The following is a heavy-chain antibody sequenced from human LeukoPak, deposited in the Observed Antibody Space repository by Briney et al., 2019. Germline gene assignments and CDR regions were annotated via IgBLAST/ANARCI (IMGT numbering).Heavy chain of an antibody. V-gene: IGHV3-30*02. D-gene: IGHD5-18*01. Sequence: GGSLRLSCAASGFTFSSYGMHWVRQAPGKGLEWVAFIRYDGSNKYYADSVKGRFTISRDNSKNTLYLQMNSLRAEDTAVYYCAKDWLLYSYGRNWFDPWGQGTLVTVSS. CDR3: AKDWLLYSYGRNWFDP. J-gene: IGHJ5*02. CDR2: IRYDGSNK. CDR1: GFTFSSYG.